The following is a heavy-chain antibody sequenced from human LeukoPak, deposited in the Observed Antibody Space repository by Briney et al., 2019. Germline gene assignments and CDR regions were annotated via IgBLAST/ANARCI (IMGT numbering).Heavy chain of an antibody. J-gene: IGHJ2*01. CDR1: GGSISSGASD. V-gene: IGHV4-31*03. CDR3: ARAARQGFTMLVVPFFYFDL. D-gene: IGHD3-22*01. CDR2: ISHSGST. Sequence: PSQTLSLTCTVSGGSISSGASDWGWIRQHPKRGLEWVGYISHSGSTYYNPSLGSRVTMSVDTSKNQFSLKLSSVTAADSAVYYCARAARQGFTMLVVPFFYFDLWGRGTLVTVSS.